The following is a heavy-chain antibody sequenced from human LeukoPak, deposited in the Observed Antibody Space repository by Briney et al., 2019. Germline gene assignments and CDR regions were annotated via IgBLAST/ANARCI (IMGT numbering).Heavy chain of an antibody. J-gene: IGHJ3*02. V-gene: IGHV1-8*01. Sequence: ASVKVSCKAPGYTFTSYDINWVRQATGQGLEWMGWMNPNSGNTGYAQKFQGRVTMTRNTSISTAYMELSSLRSEDTAVYYCARDGYYYDSSGPGSGAFDIWGQGTMVTVSS. CDR3: ARDGYYYDSSGPGSGAFDI. CDR2: MNPNSGNT. CDR1: GYTFTSYD. D-gene: IGHD3-22*01.